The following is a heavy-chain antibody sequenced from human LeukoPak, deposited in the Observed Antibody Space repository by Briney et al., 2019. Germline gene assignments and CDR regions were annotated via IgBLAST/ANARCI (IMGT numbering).Heavy chain of an antibody. V-gene: IGHV4-39*07. CDR1: GGSINSDSDY. CDR2: IYYSGNT. J-gene: IGHJ4*02. CDR3: ARDNDSRDPPHFDY. Sequence: SETLSLTCTVSGGSINSDSDYWGWIRQPPGKGLELIGNIYYSGNTYYNPSLKSRVTISLDTSKNQFSLKLSSVTAADTAVYYCARDNDSRDPPHFDYWGQGTLVTVSS. D-gene: IGHD3-16*01.